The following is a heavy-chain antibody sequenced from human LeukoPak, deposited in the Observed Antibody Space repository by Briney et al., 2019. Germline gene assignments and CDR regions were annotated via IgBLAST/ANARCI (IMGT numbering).Heavy chain of an antibody. V-gene: IGHV4-59*08. Sequence: SETLSLTCSVSGGSVSSYYWSWIWQPPGKGLEWIGYVYYTGSTNYNPSLKSRVTMFEDKSKNQFSLRLSSVTVADTAVYYCARHFAYSSSSYFDYWGQGSLVTVSS. D-gene: IGHD6-6*01. CDR3: ARHFAYSSSSYFDY. CDR1: GGSVSSYY. CDR2: VYYTGST. J-gene: IGHJ4*02.